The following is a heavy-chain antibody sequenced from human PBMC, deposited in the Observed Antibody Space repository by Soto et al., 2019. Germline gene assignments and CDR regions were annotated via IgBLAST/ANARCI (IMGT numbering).Heavy chain of an antibody. D-gene: IGHD3-3*01. CDR2: IFSDGSNK. CDR1: GFTFSNYA. CDR3: AKSPLRFLEYFDY. V-gene: IGHV3-30*18. J-gene: IGHJ4*02. Sequence: QVQLVESGGGVVQPGRSLRLSCAASGFTFSNYAMHWVRQAPGKGLEWVAVIFSDGSNKYYADSVKGRFTISRDNSKNALYLQMNSLRTEDTAVYYCAKSPLRFLEYFDYWGQGTLVTVAS.